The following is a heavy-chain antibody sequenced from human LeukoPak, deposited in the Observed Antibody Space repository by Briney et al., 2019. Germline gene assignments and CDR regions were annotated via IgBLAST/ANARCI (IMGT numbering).Heavy chain of an antibody. J-gene: IGHJ4*02. CDR3: TSPGSTYYIRDFHTLRFDY. D-gene: IGHD3-10*01. CDR1: GFTFSNAW. V-gene: IGHV3-15*01. Sequence: GGSLRLSCAASGFTFSNAWMSWVRQAPGKGLEWVGRIKSKTDGGTTDYAAPVKGRFTISRDDSKNTLYLQMNSLKTEDTAVYYCTSPGSTYYIRDFHTLRFDYWGQGTLVTVSS. CDR2: IKSKTDGGTT.